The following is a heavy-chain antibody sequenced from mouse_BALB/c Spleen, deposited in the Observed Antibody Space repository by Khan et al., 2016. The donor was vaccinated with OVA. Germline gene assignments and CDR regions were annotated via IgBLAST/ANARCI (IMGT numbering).Heavy chain of an antibody. D-gene: IGHD1-1*01. V-gene: IGHV5-6*01. J-gene: IGHJ3*01. CDR2: INTGGDYI. Sequence: VQLKESGGDLVKPGGSLKLSCAASGFTFSTYAMSWVRQTPDKRLEWVATINTGGDYIYYPDSVKGRFTISRDNAKNTLYLQMSSLRSEDTAMYYCARHNYGPFAYWGQGTLVTVSA. CDR3: ARHNYGPFAY. CDR1: GFTFSTYA.